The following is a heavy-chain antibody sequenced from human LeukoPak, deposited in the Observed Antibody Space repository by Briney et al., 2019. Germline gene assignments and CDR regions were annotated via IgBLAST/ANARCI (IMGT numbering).Heavy chain of an antibody. J-gene: IGHJ4*02. CDR1: GFIFSSYA. CDR2: ISGSDGTT. D-gene: IGHD2-2*01. Sequence: GGSLRLSCAASGFIFSSYAMSWVRQAPGKGLEWVSVISGSDGTTYYADSVKGRFTISRDNSKNTLYLQMNSLRAEDTAVYYCAKRYCSGTSCSFFDYWGQGTLVTVSS. CDR3: AKRYCSGTSCSFFDY. V-gene: IGHV3-23*01.